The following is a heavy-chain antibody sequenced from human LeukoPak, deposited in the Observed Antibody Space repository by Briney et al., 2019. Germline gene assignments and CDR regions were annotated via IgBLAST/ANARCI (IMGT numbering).Heavy chain of an antibody. J-gene: IGHJ4*02. D-gene: IGHD3-22*01. CDR2: ISAYNGNT. Sequence: GASVKVSCKASGYTFTSYGISWVRQAPGQGLEWMGWISAYNGNTNYAQKLQGRVTMTTDTSTSTAYMELRSLRSDDTAVYYCARDPFYDSSGYSNFDYWGQGTLVTVSS. V-gene: IGHV1-18*01. CDR1: GYTFTSYG. CDR3: ARDPFYDSSGYSNFDY.